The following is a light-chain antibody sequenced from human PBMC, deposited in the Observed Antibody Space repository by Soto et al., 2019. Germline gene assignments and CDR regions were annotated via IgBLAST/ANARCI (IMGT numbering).Light chain of an antibody. CDR2: EVS. Sequence: QSALTQPPSASGSPGQSVTISCTGTSSDVGGYNYVSWYQQHPGKAPKLMIYEVSERPSGVPDRFSGSKSANTDSLTDSGLRAEDEADYYCSSYAGNNNDVFGTGTKVTVL. V-gene: IGLV2-8*01. J-gene: IGLJ1*01. CDR3: SSYAGNNNDV. CDR1: SSDVGGYNY.